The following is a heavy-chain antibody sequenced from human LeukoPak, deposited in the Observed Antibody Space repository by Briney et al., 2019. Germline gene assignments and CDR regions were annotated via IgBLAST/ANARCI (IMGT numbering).Heavy chain of an antibody. J-gene: IGHJ4*02. CDR1: VGSISSYY. V-gene: IGHV4-59*08. CDR3: ARMYYYGSGSYGLDY. CDR2: IYYSGST. Sequence: PSETLSLTCTVSVGSISSYYWSWIRQPPGEGLEWIGYIYYSGSTNYNPSLKSRVTISVDTSKNQFSLKLTSVTAADTAVYYCARMYYYGSGSYGLDYWGQGTLVTVSS. D-gene: IGHD3-10*01.